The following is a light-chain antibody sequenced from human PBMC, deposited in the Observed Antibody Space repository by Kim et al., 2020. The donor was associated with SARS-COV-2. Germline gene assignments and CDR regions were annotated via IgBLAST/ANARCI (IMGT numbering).Light chain of an antibody. V-gene: IGLV2-8*01. Sequence: GQSVTISCTGTISDVGGYNYVSWYQQHPGKGPKLMIYEVSKRPSGVSDRFSGSKSGSTASLTVSGLQTEDEADYYCSTYGGNNNVVFGGGTKVTVL. CDR1: ISDVGGYNY. CDR3: STYGGNNNVV. J-gene: IGLJ2*01. CDR2: EVS.